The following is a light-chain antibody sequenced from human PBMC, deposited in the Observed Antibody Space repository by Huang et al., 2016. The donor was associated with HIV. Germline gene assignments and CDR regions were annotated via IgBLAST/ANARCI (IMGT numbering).Light chain of an antibody. CDR1: HIVSNIY. CDR3: HQYGSLPRT. J-gene: IGKJ1*01. V-gene: IGKV3-20*01. Sequence: EIVLTQSPGTLSLSPGERATLSCRASHIVSNIYLAWYQQKPGQSPRLLIYGASSRATDIPDRFSGSGSGTDFTLTISRLEPEDFAVYFCHQYGSLPRTFGQGTKVEI. CDR2: GAS.